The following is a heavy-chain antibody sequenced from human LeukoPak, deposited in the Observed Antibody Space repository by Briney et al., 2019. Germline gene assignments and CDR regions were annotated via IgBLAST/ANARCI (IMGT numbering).Heavy chain of an antibody. V-gene: IGHV1-69*13. CDR3: ARGDYYDILTGLDP. CDR1: GGTFSSYA. D-gene: IGHD3-9*01. Sequence: SVKVSCKASGGTFSSYAISWMRQAPGQGLEWMGGIIPIFGTANYAQKFQGRVTITADESTSTAYMELSSLRSEDTAVYYCARGDYYDILTGLDPWGQGTLVTVSS. CDR2: IIPIFGTA. J-gene: IGHJ5*02.